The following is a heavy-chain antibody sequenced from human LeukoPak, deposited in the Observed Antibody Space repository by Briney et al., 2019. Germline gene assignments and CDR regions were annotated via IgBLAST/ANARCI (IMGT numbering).Heavy chain of an antibody. CDR3: ARDRYYYDSSDYSHRLDY. CDR2: ISGYNGNT. J-gene: IGHJ4*02. V-gene: IGHV1-18*01. D-gene: IGHD3-22*01. CDR1: GYTFTSYG. Sequence: GASVKVSCKASGYTFTSYGISWVRQAPGQGLEWMGWISGYNGNTNYAQQKLQSRVTMTTDTSTSTAYMELRSLRSDDTAVYYCARDRYYYDSSDYSHRLDYWGQGTLVTVSS.